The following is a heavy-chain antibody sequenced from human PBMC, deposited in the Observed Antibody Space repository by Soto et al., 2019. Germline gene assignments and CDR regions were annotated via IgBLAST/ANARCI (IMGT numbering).Heavy chain of an antibody. CDR2: IYDTGST. Sequence: SETLSLTCTVSGSDITTYYWSWLRQSPGKGLEWIGHIYDTGSTTYNPSLKSRVTISVDTSNKQFSLRLTSVTAADTAVYYCARCPIDHNWLDPWGQGTMVTVSS. CDR3: ARCPIDHNWLDP. V-gene: IGHV4-59*01. J-gene: IGHJ5*02. D-gene: IGHD3-9*01. CDR1: GSDITTYY.